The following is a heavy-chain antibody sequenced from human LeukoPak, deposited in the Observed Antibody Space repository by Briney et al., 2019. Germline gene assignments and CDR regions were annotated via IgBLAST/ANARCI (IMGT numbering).Heavy chain of an antibody. V-gene: IGHV3-23*01. CDR3: AKDPRAYGADPFDY. D-gene: IGHD4/OR15-4a*01. Sequence: PGGSLRLSCAVSGFTFSSYAMSWVRQAPRKGLEWVSSISGSGDSTYYADSVKGRFTISRDNSKNTLYLRMNSLRAEDTAVYHCAKDPRAYGADPFDYWGQGTLVTVSS. CDR1: GFTFSSYA. CDR2: ISGSGDST. J-gene: IGHJ4*02.